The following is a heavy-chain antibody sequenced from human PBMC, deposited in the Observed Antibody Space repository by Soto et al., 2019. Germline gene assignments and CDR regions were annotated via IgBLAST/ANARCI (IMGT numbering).Heavy chain of an antibody. J-gene: IGHJ6*02. V-gene: IGHV1-2*02. CDR1: GYTFTGYY. CDR3: ARCFFPAVAGRTYYGMDV. CDR2: INPNSGGT. D-gene: IGHD6-19*01. Sequence: GASVKVSCKASGYTFTGYYMHWVRQAPGQGLEWMGWINPNSGGTNYAQKFQGRVTMTRDTSISTAYMELSRLRSDDTAVYYRARCFFPAVAGRTYYGMDVWGQGTTVTVSS.